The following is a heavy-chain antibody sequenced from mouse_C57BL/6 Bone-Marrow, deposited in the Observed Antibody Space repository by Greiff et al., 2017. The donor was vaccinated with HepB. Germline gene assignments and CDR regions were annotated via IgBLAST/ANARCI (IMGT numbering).Heavy chain of an antibody. Sequence: EVMLVESGGGLVQPGGSLKLSCAASGFTFSDYYMYWVRQTPEKRLEWVAYISNGGGSTYYPDTVKGRFTISRDNAKNTLYLQMSRLKSEDTAMYYCARHVDYGWYFDVWGTGTTVTVSS. CDR3: ARHVDYGWYFDV. CDR2: ISNGGGST. CDR1: GFTFSDYY. V-gene: IGHV5-12*01. D-gene: IGHD1-1*01. J-gene: IGHJ1*03.